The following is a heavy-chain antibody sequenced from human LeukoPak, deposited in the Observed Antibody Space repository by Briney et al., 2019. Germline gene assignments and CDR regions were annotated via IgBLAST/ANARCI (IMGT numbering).Heavy chain of an antibody. D-gene: IGHD5-18*01. CDR2: IRYDGSNK. V-gene: IGHV3-30*02. J-gene: IGHJ4*02. Sequence: GGSLRLSCAASGFTFSNYGMHWVRQAPGKGLEWVAFIRYDGSNKYYADSVKGRFTISRDNSKNTLYLQMNSLRAEDTAVYYCAKNPRGYSYPYYFDYWGQGTLVTVSS. CDR1: GFTFSNYG. CDR3: AKNPRGYSYPYYFDY.